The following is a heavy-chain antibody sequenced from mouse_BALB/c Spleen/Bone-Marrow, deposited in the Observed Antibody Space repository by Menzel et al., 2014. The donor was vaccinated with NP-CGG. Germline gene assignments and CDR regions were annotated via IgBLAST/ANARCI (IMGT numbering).Heavy chain of an antibody. CDR1: GFTFSSYT. J-gene: IGHJ2*01. CDR3: ARQLDSSGYVLDY. D-gene: IGHD3-2*01. CDR2: ISDGGGRA. Sequence: VQLKQSGGGLVQPGGSLKLSCAASGFTFSSYTMSWIRQTPEKRLEWVAYISDGGGRAYYPDTVKGRFTISRDNAKNALYQQMSSLKSEDTAMYYCARQLDSSGYVLDYWGQGTTLTVSS. V-gene: IGHV5-12-2*01.